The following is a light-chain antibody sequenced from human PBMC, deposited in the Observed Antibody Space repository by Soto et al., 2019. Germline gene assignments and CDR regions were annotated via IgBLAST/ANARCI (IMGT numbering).Light chain of an antibody. CDR1: QSVSSSY. Sequence: EIDLTQSPGTLSLSPGERATLSCRASQSVSSSYLAWYQQKPGQAPRLLIYRTSNRATGIPDRFSGSGSGTDFTLTISRLEPEDFAVYWCQQYDSSPRTFGQGTKVDIK. CDR2: RTS. J-gene: IGKJ1*01. CDR3: QQYDSSPRT. V-gene: IGKV3-20*01.